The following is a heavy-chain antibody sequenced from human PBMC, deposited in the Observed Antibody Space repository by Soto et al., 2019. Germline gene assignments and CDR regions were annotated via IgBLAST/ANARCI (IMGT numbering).Heavy chain of an antibody. Sequence: GGSLRLSCAASGFTFKSHAMSWVRPAPGGGLEWVSGIDVSTYYADSVKGRFAISRDNSKNTLYLQMNSLRAEDTAGYYCARTSTRRAMVTDYWGQGAMVTVYS. CDR1: GFTFKSHA. J-gene: IGHJ4*02. V-gene: IGHV3-23*01. CDR2: IDVST. CDR3: ARTSTRRAMVTDY. D-gene: IGHD5-18*01.